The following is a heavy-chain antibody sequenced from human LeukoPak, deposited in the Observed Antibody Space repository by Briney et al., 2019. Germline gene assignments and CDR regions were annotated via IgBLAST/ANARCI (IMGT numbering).Heavy chain of an antibody. CDR3: ARAVGMDV. D-gene: IGHD4-11*01. CDR1: GFTVSSNY. CDR2: IKQDGSEK. V-gene: IGHV3-7*01. J-gene: IGHJ6*02. Sequence: GGSLRLSCAASGFTVSSNYMSWVRQAPGKGLEWVANIKQDGSEKYYVDSVKGRFTISRDNAKNSLYLQMNSLRAEDTAVYYCARAVGMDVWGQGTTVTVSS.